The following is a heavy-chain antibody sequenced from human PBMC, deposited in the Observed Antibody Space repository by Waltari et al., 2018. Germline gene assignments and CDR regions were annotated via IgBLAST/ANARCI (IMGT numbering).Heavy chain of an antibody. CDR1: GFTVSSNY. CDR3: ARDPDYGDYGRGY. V-gene: IGHV3-53*01. D-gene: IGHD4-17*01. Sequence: EVQLVESGGGLIQPGGSLRLSCAASGFTVSSNYMNWVRQAPGKGLEWVSVIYSGGSTYYADSVKGRFTISRDNSKNTLYLQMNSLRAEDTAVYYCARDPDYGDYGRGYWGQGTLVTVSS. CDR2: IYSGGST. J-gene: IGHJ4*02.